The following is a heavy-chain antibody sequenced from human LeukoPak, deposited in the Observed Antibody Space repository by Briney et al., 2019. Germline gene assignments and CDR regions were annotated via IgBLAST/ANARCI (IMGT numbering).Heavy chain of an antibody. CDR1: SGSFSGYY. D-gene: IGHD4-17*01. J-gene: IGHJ5*02. V-gene: IGHV4-34*01. CDR3: ARGRRDYGDYNWFDP. CDR2: INHSGST. Sequence: SETLSLTCAVYSGSFSGYYWSWIRQPPGKGLEWIGEINHSGSTNYNPSLKSRVTISVDTSKNQFSLKLSSVTAADTAVYYCARGRRDYGDYNWFDPWGQGTLVAVSS.